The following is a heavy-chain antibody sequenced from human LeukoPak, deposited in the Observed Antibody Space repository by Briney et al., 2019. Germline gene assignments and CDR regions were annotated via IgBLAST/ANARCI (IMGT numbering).Heavy chain of an antibody. CDR3: AKANVVAAMADWFDP. CDR2: ISGSGGST. Sequence: PGGSLRLSCAASGLTFSSYAMSWVRQAPEKGLEWVSAISGSGGSTYYADSVKGRFTISRDNSKNTLYLQMNSLRAEDTAVYYCAKANVVAAMADWFDPWGQGTLVTVSS. D-gene: IGHD2-15*01. V-gene: IGHV3-23*01. CDR1: GLTFSSYA. J-gene: IGHJ5*02.